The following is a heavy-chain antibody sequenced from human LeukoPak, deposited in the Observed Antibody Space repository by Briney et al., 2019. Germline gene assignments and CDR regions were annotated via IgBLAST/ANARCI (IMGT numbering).Heavy chain of an antibody. CDR1: GFTFSSYG. Sequence: GGSLRLSCAASGFTFSSYGMHWVGQAPGKGLEGVAFIRYDGSNKYYADSVKGRFTISRDNSKNTLYLQMNSLRAEDTAVYYCAKGRPYYDFWSGSPPLYMDVWGKGTTVTVSS. J-gene: IGHJ6*03. V-gene: IGHV3-30*02. D-gene: IGHD3-3*01. CDR3: AKGRPYYDFWSGSPPLYMDV. CDR2: IRYDGSNK.